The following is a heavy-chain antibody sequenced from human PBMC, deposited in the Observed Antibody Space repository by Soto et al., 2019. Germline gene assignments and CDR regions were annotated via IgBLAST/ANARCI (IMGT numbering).Heavy chain of an antibody. CDR2: INPSGGSA. J-gene: IGHJ6*02. V-gene: IGHV1-46*01. CDR1: GYAFTSYY. D-gene: IGHD2-8*01. CDR3: ARGGYCINGVCSAYYYGMDV. Sequence: AASVKVSCKASGYAFTSYYMHWVRQAPGQGLEWMGIINPSGGSASYAQKFQGRVTMTRDTSTSTVYMELSSLRSEDTAVYYCARGGYCINGVCSAYYYGMDVWGQGTTVTVSS.